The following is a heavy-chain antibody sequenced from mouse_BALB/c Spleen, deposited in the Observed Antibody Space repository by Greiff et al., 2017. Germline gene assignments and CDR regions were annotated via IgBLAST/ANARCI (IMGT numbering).Heavy chain of an antibody. D-gene: IGHD1-1*01. J-gene: IGHJ3*01. CDR2: IDPANGNT. CDR3: ADYYGSSYPAY. Sequence: EVQLQQSGAELVKPGASVKLSCTASGFNIKDTYMHWVKQRPEQGLEWIGRIDPANGNTKYDPKFQGKATITADTSSNTAYLQLSSLTSEDTAVYYCADYYGSSYPAYWGQGTLVTVSA. V-gene: IGHV14-3*02. CDR1: GFNIKDTY.